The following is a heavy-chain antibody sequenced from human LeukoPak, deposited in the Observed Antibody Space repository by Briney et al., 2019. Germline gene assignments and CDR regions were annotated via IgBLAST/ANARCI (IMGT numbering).Heavy chain of an antibody. Sequence: GGSLRLSCAASGFTFSSYAMSWVRQAPGKGLEWVSAISGSGGSTYYADSVKGRFTISRDNSKNTLYLQMNSLRAEDTAVYYCAKDPEVDTAMVSERYFDYWGQGTLVTVSS. J-gene: IGHJ4*02. D-gene: IGHD5-18*01. V-gene: IGHV3-23*01. CDR3: AKDPEVDTAMVSERYFDY. CDR2: ISGSGGST. CDR1: GFTFSSYA.